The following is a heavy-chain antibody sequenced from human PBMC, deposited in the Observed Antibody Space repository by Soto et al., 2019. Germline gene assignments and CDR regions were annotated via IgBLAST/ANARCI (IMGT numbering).Heavy chain of an antibody. J-gene: IGHJ5*02. CDR2: INAGNGNT. V-gene: IGHV1-3*01. D-gene: IGHD3-3*01. CDR3: ARDYFPKVGVVIIPVWFDP. Sequence: ASVKVSCKASGYTFTSYAMHWVRQAPGQRLEWMGWINAGNGNTNYAQKLQGRVTMTTDTSTSTAYMELRSLRSDDTAVYYCARDYFPKVGVVIIPVWFDPWGQGTLVTVSS. CDR1: GYTFTSYA.